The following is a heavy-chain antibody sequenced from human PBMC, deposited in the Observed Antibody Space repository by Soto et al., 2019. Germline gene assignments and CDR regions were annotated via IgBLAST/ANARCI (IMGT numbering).Heavy chain of an antibody. D-gene: IGHD6-19*01. CDR1: GGSISSSSYY. CDR2: IYYSGST. Sequence: SETLSLTCTVSGGSISSSSYYWGWIRQPPGKGLEWIGSIYYSGSTYYNPSLKSRVTISVDTSKNQFSLKLSSVTAADTAVYYCARLILNSSGWFLGPLNWFDPWGQGTLVTVSS. J-gene: IGHJ5*02. CDR3: ARLILNSSGWFLGPLNWFDP. V-gene: IGHV4-39*07.